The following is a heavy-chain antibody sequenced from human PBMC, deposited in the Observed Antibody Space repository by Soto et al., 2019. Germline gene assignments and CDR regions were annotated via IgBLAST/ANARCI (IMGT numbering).Heavy chain of an antibody. CDR2: ISGGGSTI. Sequence: GGSLRLSCAASGFTFSSYAVSWVRQAPGKGPEWISSISGGGSTIYYADSVKGRFTISRDNSKNTLYLQMSSLRAGDTAVYYCAKVFYYYDSSGYYYFDYWGQGTLVTVSS. V-gene: IGHV3-23*01. CDR3: AKVFYYYDSSGYYYFDY. CDR1: GFTFSSYA. J-gene: IGHJ4*02. D-gene: IGHD3-22*01.